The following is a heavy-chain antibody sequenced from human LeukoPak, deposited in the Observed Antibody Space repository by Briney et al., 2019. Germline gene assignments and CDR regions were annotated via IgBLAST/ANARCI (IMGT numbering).Heavy chain of an antibody. D-gene: IGHD3-22*01. CDR2: INPNSGGT. J-gene: IGHJ4*02. Sequence: ASVKVSCKASGYTFTGYYMHWVRQAPGQRLEWMGWINPNSGGTNYAQKFQGRVTMTRDTSISTAYMELSRLRSDDTAVYYCARVPYYYDSSGYYGQEDYWGQGTLVTVSS. CDR1: GYTFTGYY. CDR3: ARVPYYYDSSGYYGQEDY. V-gene: IGHV1-2*02.